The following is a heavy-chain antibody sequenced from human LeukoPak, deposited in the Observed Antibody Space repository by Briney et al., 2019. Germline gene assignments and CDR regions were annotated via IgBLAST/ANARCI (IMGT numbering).Heavy chain of an antibody. D-gene: IGHD1-26*01. CDR1: GFTFSSYA. CDR3: ARRCWVPYSGSYDDDAFDI. J-gene: IGHJ3*02. V-gene: IGHV3-30-3*01. CDR2: ISFDGNIK. Sequence: TGGSLTLSCTASGFTFSSYAMHWVRQAPDKGLEWVAVISFDGNIKYYADSVKGRFTISRDNSKNTLYLQMNSLRAEDTAVYYCARRCWVPYSGSYDDDAFDIWGQGTMVTVSS.